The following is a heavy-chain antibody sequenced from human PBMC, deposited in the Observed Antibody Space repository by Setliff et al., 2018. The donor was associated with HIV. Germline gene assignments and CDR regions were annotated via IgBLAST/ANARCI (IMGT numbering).Heavy chain of an antibody. Sequence: WWSWVRQPPGKELEWIGEIYHSGSTNYNPSLKSRVTISLDRFKNQFSLKLTSVTAADTAVYYCARALIYDYVWGSYRFDAFDIWGQGTMVTVSS. J-gene: IGHJ3*02. D-gene: IGHD3-16*02. CDR3: ARALIYDYVWGSYRFDAFDI. CDR1: W. CDR2: IYHSGST. V-gene: IGHV4-4*02.